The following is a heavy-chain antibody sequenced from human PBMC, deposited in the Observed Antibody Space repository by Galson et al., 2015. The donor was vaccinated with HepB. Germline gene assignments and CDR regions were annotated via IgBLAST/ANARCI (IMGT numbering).Heavy chain of an antibody. Sequence: SLRLSCAASGFTFNLYVIYWVRQAPGKGLEWVAAILYDGSKKSYADSVKGRFIISRDNSKNTLYLQMSSLRHEDTAVYYCAKVRTIAVAGTVYFDYWGQGTLVTVSS. D-gene: IGHD6-13*01. CDR1: GFTFNLYV. V-gene: IGHV3-30*18. J-gene: IGHJ4*02. CDR2: ILYDGSKK. CDR3: AKVRTIAVAGTVYFDY.